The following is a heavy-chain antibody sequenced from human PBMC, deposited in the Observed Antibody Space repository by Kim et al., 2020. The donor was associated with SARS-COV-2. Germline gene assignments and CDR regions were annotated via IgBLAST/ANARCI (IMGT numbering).Heavy chain of an antibody. CDR3: ARGDLRGRWLQFQRRWYFDL. V-gene: IGHV4-34*01. D-gene: IGHD5-12*01. Sequence: SETLSLTCAVYGGSFSGYYWSWIRQPPGKGLEWIGEINHSGSTNYNPSLKSRVTISVDTSKNQFSLKLSSVTAADTAVYYCARGDLRGRWLQFQRRWYFDLWGRGTLVTVSS. J-gene: IGHJ2*01. CDR2: INHSGST. CDR1: GGSFSGYY.